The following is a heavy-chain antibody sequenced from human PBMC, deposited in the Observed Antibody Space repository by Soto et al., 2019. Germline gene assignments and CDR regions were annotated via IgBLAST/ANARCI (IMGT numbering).Heavy chain of an antibody. CDR2: ISGSGGST. Sequence: EVQLLESGGGLVQPGGSLRLSCAASGFTFSSYGMSWVRQAPGKGLEWVSGISGSGGSTYYADSVKGRFTISRDNSKNTLYLQMDSVRAEDTAVYYCAKDRYSYGSHNPDHWGQGTMVTVSS. V-gene: IGHV3-23*01. CDR3: AKDRYSYGSHNPDH. CDR1: GFTFSSYG. D-gene: IGHD5-18*01. J-gene: IGHJ4*02.